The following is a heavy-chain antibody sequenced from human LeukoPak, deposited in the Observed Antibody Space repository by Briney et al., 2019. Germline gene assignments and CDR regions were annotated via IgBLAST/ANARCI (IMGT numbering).Heavy chain of an antibody. D-gene: IGHD3-22*01. CDR1: GGTFSSYA. CDR3: ARVVVITKWYFDL. J-gene: IGHJ2*01. Sequence: SVKVSCXASGGTFSSYAISWVRQAPGQGLEWMGGIIPIFGTANYAQKFQGRVTITTDESTSTAYMELSSLRSGDTAVYYCARVVVITKWYFDLWGRGTLVTDSS. CDR2: IIPIFGTA. V-gene: IGHV1-69*05.